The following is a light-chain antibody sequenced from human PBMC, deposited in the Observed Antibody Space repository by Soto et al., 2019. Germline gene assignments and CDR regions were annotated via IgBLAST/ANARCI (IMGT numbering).Light chain of an antibody. CDR1: SSNIGGNS. Sequence: QSVMTQPPSVSAAPGQKVTISCSGSSSNIGGNSVSWYQQLSGTAPNLLIFSNDQRPSGVSDRFSGSKSDTSASLAISGLRSEDEADYYCATWDDSLSGVVFGGGTKLTVL. CDR3: ATWDDSLSGVV. CDR2: SND. J-gene: IGLJ3*02. V-gene: IGLV1-47*02.